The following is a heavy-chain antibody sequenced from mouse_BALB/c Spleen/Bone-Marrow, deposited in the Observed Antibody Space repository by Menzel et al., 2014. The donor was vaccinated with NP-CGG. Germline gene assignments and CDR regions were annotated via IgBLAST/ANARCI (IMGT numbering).Heavy chain of an antibody. Sequence: VQLQQSGPELVRPGVSVKISCKGSGYTFTDYAMHWVKQSHVKSLEWIGVISTYSGNTNYNQKFKGKATMTVDKSSSTAYMELARLTSEDSAIYYCASPIYYGNYEGFAYWGQGTLVTVSA. V-gene: IGHV1-67*01. CDR2: ISTYSGNT. CDR3: ASPIYYGNYEGFAY. CDR1: GYTFTDYA. D-gene: IGHD2-1*01. J-gene: IGHJ3*01.